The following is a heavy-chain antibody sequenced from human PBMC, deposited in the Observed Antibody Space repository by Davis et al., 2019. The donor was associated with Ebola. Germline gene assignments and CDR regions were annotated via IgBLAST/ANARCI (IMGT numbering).Heavy chain of an antibody. V-gene: IGHV4-59*01. CDR1: GGSISTYY. CDR2: IYYSGST. J-gene: IGHJ4*02. D-gene: IGHD3-10*01. Sequence: SETLSLTCTVSGGSISTYYWNWIRQPPGKGLEWIGYIYYSGSTNYNPSLKSRVTISVDTSKNHFSLKLNSVTAADTAMYYCARGPPTPKGGGWGQGTLVTVSS. CDR3: ARGPPTPKGGG.